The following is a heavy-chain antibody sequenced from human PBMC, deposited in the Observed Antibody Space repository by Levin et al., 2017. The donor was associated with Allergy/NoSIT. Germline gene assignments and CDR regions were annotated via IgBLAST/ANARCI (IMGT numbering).Heavy chain of an antibody. CDR1: GFIFSSYD. V-gene: IGHV3-30*04. D-gene: IGHD6-19*01. Sequence: GGSLRLSCAASGFIFSSYDMHWVRQAPGKGLEWVALISYDGRKKYYADSVKGRFTISRDNSKNTLYLQMNSLRTEDTAVCYCVRDMGSVAVDYWGQGTLVTVSS. CDR2: ISYDGRKK. CDR3: VRDMGSVAVDY. J-gene: IGHJ4*02.